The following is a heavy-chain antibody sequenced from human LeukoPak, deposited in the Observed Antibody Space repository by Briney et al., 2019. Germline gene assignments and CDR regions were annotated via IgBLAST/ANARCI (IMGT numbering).Heavy chain of an antibody. CDR2: ISYDGSNK. J-gene: IGHJ4*02. V-gene: IGHV3-30*18. CDR3: AKAGYSSSWYLYYFDY. CDR1: GFTFSSYG. D-gene: IGHD6-13*01. Sequence: GGSLRLSCAASGFTFSSYGMHWVRQAPGKGLEWVAVISYDGSNKYYADSVKGQFTISRDNSKNALYLQMNSLRAEDTAVYYCAKAGYSSSWYLYYFDYWGQGTLVTVSS.